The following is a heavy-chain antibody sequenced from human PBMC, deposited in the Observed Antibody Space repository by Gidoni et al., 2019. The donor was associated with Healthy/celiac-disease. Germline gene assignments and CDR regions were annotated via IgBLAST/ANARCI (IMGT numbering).Heavy chain of an antibody. Sequence: QVQLQQWGAGLLKPSETLSLTCAVYGGSFCGYYWSWIRQPPGKGLEWIGEINHSGSTNYNPSLKSRVTISVDTSKNQFSLKLSSVTAADTAVYYCALNRYCSGGSCYLSDYWGQGTLVTVSS. J-gene: IGHJ4*02. CDR2: INHSGST. CDR3: ALNRYCSGGSCYLSDY. V-gene: IGHV4-34*01. D-gene: IGHD2-15*01. CDR1: GGSFCGYY.